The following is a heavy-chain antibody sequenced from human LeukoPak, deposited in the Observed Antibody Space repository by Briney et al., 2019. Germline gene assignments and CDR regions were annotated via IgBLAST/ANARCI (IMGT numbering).Heavy chain of an antibody. J-gene: IGHJ4*02. Sequence: KSSETLSLTCTVPGGSIQYYWSWIRQPPGKGLEWSGYIYYSGSTNYNPSLKSRVTISVDTSKNQFSLMLSSVTAADTAVYYCARSSSGSFPYFDYWGQGSLVTVSS. CDR3: ARSSSGSFPYFDY. CDR1: GGSIQYY. CDR2: IYYSGST. V-gene: IGHV4-59*01. D-gene: IGHD1-26*01.